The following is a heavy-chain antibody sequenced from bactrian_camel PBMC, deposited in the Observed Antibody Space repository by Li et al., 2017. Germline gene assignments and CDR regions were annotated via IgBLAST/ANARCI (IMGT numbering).Heavy chain of an antibody. Sequence: HVQLVESGGGSAQAGGSLRLSCAASGFGDDTNCMGWFRQAPGKEREAVAAFYGGGPVAYYADSVKGRFTISQDAATKVLYLHMNDLKPEDTGIYYCATDSPAACEYCSGGYCSLLLGYRGQGTQVTVS. CDR3: ATDSPAACEYCSGGYCSLLLGY. CDR1: GFGDDTNC. V-gene: IGHV3-3*01. J-gene: IGHJ6*01. CDR2: FYGGGPVA. D-gene: IGHD2*01.